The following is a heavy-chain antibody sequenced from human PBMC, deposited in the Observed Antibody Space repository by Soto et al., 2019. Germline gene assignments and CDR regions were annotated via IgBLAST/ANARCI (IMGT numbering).Heavy chain of an antibody. CDR1: GGSISSYY. CDR2: IYYSGST. V-gene: IGHV4-59*01. Sequence: KTSETLSLTCTVSGGSISSYYWSWIRQPPGKGLEWIGYIYYSGSTNYNPSLKSRVTISVDTSKNQFSLKLSSVTAADTAVYYCARGKWLVTGFDYWGQGTLVTVSS. CDR3: ARGKWLVTGFDY. J-gene: IGHJ4*02. D-gene: IGHD6-19*01.